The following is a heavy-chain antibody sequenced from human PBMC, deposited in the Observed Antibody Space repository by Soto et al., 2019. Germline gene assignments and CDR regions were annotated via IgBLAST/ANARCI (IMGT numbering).Heavy chain of an antibody. CDR1: GFTFSGSA. V-gene: IGHV3-73*02. D-gene: IGHD6-6*01. CDR3: TRPARSSSRGSNHYYYGLDV. J-gene: IGHJ6*02. CDR2: IRSKANNYAT. Sequence: EVQLVESGGGLVQPGGFLKLSCAASGFTFSGSAMHWVRQAPGKGLEWVGRIRSKANNYATAYAASVTCRFTISRDDSKNTAFLQMNILKTEDTAVYYCTRPARSSSRGSNHYYYGLDVWGQGTTVIVSS.